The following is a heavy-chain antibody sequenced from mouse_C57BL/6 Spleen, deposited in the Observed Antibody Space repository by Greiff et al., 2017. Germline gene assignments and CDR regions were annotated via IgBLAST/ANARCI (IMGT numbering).Heavy chain of an antibody. CDR3: ARRFAY. V-gene: IGHV5-17*01. CDR1: GFTFSDYG. J-gene: IGHJ3*01. Sequence: DVQLVESGGGLVKPGGSLKLSCAASGFTFSDYGMHWVRQAPEKGLEWVAYISSGSSTIYYADTVKGRFTISRDKAKNTLFLQMTSLRSEDTAMYYCARRFAYWGQGTLVTVSA. CDR2: ISSGSSTI.